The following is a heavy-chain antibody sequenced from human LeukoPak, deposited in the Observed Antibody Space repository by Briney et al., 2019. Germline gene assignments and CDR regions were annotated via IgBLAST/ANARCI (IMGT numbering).Heavy chain of an antibody. Sequence: SETLSLTCTVSGGSFSSGLYYWTWIRQPAGKGLEWIGRIYISGSTNYNPSLKSRVTISRDTSKNEFSLKLSSVTAADTAVYYCARDGRAGYSGSRWGQGALVTVSS. D-gene: IGHD1-26*01. V-gene: IGHV4-61*10. CDR1: GGSFSSGLYY. J-gene: IGHJ4*02. CDR2: IYISGST. CDR3: ARDGRAGYSGSR.